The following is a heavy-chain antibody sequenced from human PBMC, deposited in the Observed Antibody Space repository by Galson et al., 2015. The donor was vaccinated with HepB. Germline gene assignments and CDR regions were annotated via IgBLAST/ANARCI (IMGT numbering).Heavy chain of an antibody. J-gene: IGHJ5*02. CDR2: INPNSGGT. CDR3: ARDYGGRWELLS. Sequence: SVKVSCKASGYTFTGYYMHWVRQAPGQGLEWMGWINPNSGGTNYAQKFQGRVTMTRDTSISTAYMELSRLRSDDTAVYYCARDYGGRWELLSWGQGTLVTVSS. V-gene: IGHV1-2*02. D-gene: IGHD1-26*01. CDR1: GYTFTGYY.